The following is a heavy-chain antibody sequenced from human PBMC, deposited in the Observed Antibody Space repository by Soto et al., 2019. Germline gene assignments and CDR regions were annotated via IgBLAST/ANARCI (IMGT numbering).Heavy chain of an antibody. CDR2: IYYSGST. CDR1: GGSISSGDYY. CDR3: ARNLGDGWFDP. V-gene: IGHV4-30-4*01. J-gene: IGHJ5*02. Sequence: SETLSLTCTVSGGSISSGDYYWSWIRQPPGKGLEWIGYIYYSGSTYYNPSLKSRVTISVDTSKNQFSLKLSSVTAADTAVYYCARNLGDGWFDPWGQGTLVTVSS. D-gene: IGHD3-10*01.